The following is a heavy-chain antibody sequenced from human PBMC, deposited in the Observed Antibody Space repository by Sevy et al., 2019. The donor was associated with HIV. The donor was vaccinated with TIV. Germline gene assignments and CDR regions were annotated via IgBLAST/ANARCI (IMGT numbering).Heavy chain of an antibody. Sequence: ASVKVSCEASGYTFTSYDINWLRQATGQGLEWMGWMSPNSGATGFAQKFQGRVTLTRNTSISTAYMEVSSLRSEDTAVYYCASGGNGDFWSYEYYYYGMDVWGQGTTVTVSS. V-gene: IGHV1-8*01. CDR3: ASGGNGDFWSYEYYYYGMDV. CDR2: MSPNSGAT. CDR1: GYTFTSYD. J-gene: IGHJ6*02. D-gene: IGHD3-3*01.